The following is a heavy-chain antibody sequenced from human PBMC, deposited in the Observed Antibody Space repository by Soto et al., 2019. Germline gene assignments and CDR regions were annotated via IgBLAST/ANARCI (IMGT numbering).Heavy chain of an antibody. J-gene: IGHJ4*02. CDR2: IAVGSGYT. CDR1: GFPFTSSA. V-gene: IGHV1-58*01. D-gene: IGHD3-10*02. CDR3: AADATAWQPMLHSDY. Sequence: ASVQVSCKASGFPFTSSAFQWVRQARGQRLEWIGWIAVGSGYTNYAQRFQDRVTLTRDMSTATTYMELSRLTSEDTAIYYCAADATAWQPMLHSDYWGQGALVTVSS.